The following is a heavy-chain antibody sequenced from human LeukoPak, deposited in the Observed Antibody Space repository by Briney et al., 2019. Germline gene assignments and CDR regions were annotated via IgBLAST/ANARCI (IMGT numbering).Heavy chain of an antibody. CDR1: GYTFTDYY. CDR3: ARDRLAGSTYYGLLYY. V-gene: IGHV1-46*01. J-gene: IGHJ4*02. Sequence: ASVKVSCKASGYTFTDYYMHWVRQAPGQGLEWMGIINPSGGSTSYAQKFQGRVTMTRDTSTSTVYMELSSLRSEDTAVYYCARDRLAGSTYYGLLYYWGQGTLVTVSS. D-gene: IGHD3-3*01. CDR2: INPSGGST.